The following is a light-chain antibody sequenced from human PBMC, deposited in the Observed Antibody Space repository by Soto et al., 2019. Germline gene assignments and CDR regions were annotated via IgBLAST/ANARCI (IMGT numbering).Light chain of an antibody. Sequence: EIVMTQSPATLSVSPGERATLSCLASQSVSSSYLAWYQQKPGQAPRLLIYGASSRATGIPDRFSGSGSGTDFTLTISRLEPEDFAVYYCHQYGSSSWTFGQGTKVDI. V-gene: IGKV3-20*01. CDR3: HQYGSSSWT. CDR1: QSVSSSY. J-gene: IGKJ1*01. CDR2: GAS.